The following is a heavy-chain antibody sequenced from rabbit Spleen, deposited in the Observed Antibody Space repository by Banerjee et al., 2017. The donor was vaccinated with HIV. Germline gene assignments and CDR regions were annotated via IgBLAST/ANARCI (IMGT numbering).Heavy chain of an antibody. Sequence: QEQLVESGGGLVQPGGSLKLSCKASGFDFSNYGMSWVRQTPGKGLEWIGYIEPIFGRTYYATWVDGRFTISSHNAQNTLYLQLNSLTVADTATYFCVRDTDDEYGDWADLYLWGPGTLVTVS. V-gene: IGHV1S47*01. CDR1: GFDFSNYG. CDR2: IEPIFGRT. D-gene: IGHD2-1*01. J-gene: IGHJ6*01. CDR3: VRDTDDEYGDWADLYL.